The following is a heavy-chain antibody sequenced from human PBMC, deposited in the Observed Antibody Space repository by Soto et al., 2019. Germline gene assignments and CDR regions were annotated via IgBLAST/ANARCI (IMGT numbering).Heavy chain of an antibody. Sequence: EVQLVESGGGLVQPGGSLRLSCLASGFTFNTYWMNWVRQAPGRGLEWVANIKDDGGGKNSVDSVKGRFTISSDNAKIPLYLQRNSLRGEDTAVYCCARDGGTPGRGSAVGYYYHYGMDVWGQGTTVTVSS. CDR2: IKDDGGGK. CDR1: GFTFNTYW. V-gene: IGHV3-7*03. CDR3: ARDGGTPGRGSAVGYYYHYGMDV. J-gene: IGHJ6*02. D-gene: IGHD6-19*01.